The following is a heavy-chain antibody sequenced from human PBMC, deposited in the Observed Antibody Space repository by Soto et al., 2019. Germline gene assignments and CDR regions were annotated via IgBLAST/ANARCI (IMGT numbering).Heavy chain of an antibody. V-gene: IGHV4-34*01. CDR3: ARGYGSGSYYNPPIFDY. D-gene: IGHD3-10*01. CDR1: GGSFSGYY. J-gene: IGHJ4*02. Sequence: SETLSLTCAVYGGSFSGYYWSWIRQPPGKGLEWIGEINHSGSTNYNPSLKSRVTISVDTSKNQFSLKLSSVTAADTAVYYCARGYGSGSYYNPPIFDYWGQGTLVTVSS. CDR2: INHSGST.